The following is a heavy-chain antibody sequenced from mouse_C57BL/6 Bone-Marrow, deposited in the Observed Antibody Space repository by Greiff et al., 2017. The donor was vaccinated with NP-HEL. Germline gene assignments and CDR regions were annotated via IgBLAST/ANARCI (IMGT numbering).Heavy chain of an antibody. CDR2: IYSGSGST. V-gene: IGHV1-55*01. CDR1: GYTFNSYW. Sequence: QVQLQQPGAELVNPGDSVKMSCKASGYTFNSYWITWVKQRLGQGLQWIGDIYSGSGSTNYNEKFKSKATLTVDTSSSTAYMQLSSLTSEDSAVYYCASPRQSTWFAYWGQGTLVTVSA. CDR3: ASPRQSTWFAY. J-gene: IGHJ3*01. D-gene: IGHD6-1*01.